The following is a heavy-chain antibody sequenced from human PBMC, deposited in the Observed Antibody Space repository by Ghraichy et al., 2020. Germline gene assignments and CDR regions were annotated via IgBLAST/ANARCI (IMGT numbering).Heavy chain of an antibody. D-gene: IGHD6-13*01. V-gene: IGHV4-34*01. CDR2: INHSGST. CDR1: GGSFSGYY. CDR3: ARMGSSSVGMDV. Sequence: SETLSLTCAVYGGSFSGYYWSWIRQPPGKGLEWIGEINHSGSTNYNPSLKSRVTISVDTSKNQFSLKLSSVTAADTAVYYCARMGSSSVGMDVWGQGTTVTVSS. J-gene: IGHJ6*02.